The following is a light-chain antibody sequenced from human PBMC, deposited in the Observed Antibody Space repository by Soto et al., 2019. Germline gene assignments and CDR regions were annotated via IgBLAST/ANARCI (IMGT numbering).Light chain of an antibody. Sequence: EILLTQSPATLSLSPREIATLCCRASQNVANYLAWYQQKPGQAPRLLIYGASNRATGIPDRFSGSGSGTDFALTISRLEPEDFAVYYCQQYGSSGTFGQGTKVDIK. CDR1: QNVANY. V-gene: IGKV3-20*01. J-gene: IGKJ1*01. CDR3: QQYGSSGT. CDR2: GAS.